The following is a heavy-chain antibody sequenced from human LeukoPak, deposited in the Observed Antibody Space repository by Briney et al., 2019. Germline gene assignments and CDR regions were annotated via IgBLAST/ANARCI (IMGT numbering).Heavy chain of an antibody. Sequence: PSETLSLTCTVSGGSIGSYYWSWIRQPPGKGLEWIGYIYYSGSTDYNPSLKSRVTISVDTSKNQFSLKLSTVTAADTAVYYCARGLSSAYNWFDPWGQGTLVTVSS. CDR2: IYYSGST. CDR1: GGSIGSYY. D-gene: IGHD3-22*01. J-gene: IGHJ5*02. CDR3: ARGLSSAYNWFDP. V-gene: IGHV4-59*01.